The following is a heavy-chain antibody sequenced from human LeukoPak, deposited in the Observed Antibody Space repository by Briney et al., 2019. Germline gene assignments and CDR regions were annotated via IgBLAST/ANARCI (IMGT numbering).Heavy chain of an antibody. D-gene: IGHD1-1*01. J-gene: IGHJ6*03. CDR2: IYYSGST. CDR3: ARATPTNWNFFRYYYYMDV. V-gene: IGHV4-59*01. CDR1: GGSISSYY. Sequence: SETLSLTCTVYGGSISSYYWSLIRQPPGKGLEWIGYIYYSGSTNYNPSLKSRVTISVDTSKNQFSLKLSSVTAADTAVYYCARATPTNWNFFRYYYYMDVWGKGTTVTVSS.